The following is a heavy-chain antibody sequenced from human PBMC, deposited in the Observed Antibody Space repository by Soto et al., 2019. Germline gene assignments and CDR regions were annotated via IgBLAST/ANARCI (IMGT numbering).Heavy chain of an antibody. V-gene: IGHV3-7*01. J-gene: IGHJ6*02. Sequence: GGSLRLSCAASGFIFGNFLMSWVRQAPGKGLEWVANIKQDGSEKYYVDSVKGRFAISRDNAKDSLFLQMNNLRAEDTAVYYCVRDWSTFWGIDVWCQGTTVTVSS. CDR1: GFIFGNFL. CDR2: IKQDGSEK. CDR3: VRDWSTFWGIDV.